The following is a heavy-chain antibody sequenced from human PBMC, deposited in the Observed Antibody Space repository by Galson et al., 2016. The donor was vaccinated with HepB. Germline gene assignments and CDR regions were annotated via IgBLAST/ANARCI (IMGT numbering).Heavy chain of an antibody. D-gene: IGHD3-10*01. CDR2: IKSKNDGGTT. CDR1: GFKFDIYW. V-gene: IGHV3-15*01. Sequence: SLRLSCAASGFKFDIYWMSWVRQAPGKGLEWVGRIKSKNDGGTTEYAVPVKGRFSISRDDSKNTLFLQINSLKTEDTAVYYCTTFGGSGNYWESVFHSWGQGTLVIVSS. J-gene: IGHJ4*02. CDR3: TTFGGSGNYWESVFHS.